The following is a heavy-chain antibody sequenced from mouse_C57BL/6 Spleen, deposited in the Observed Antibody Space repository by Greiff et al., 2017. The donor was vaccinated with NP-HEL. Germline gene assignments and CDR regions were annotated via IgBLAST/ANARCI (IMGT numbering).Heavy chain of an antibody. D-gene: IGHD4-1*02. V-gene: IGHV6-3*01. J-gene: IGHJ3*01. CDR1: GFTFSNYW. CDR3: TQLGFAY. CDR2: IRLKSDNYAK. Sequence: EVKVEESGGGLVQPGGSMKLSCVASGFTFSNYWMNWVRQSPEKGLEWVAQIRLKSDNYAKHYAESGKGRFTISRDDSKSSVYLQMNNLRAEDTGIYYCTQLGFAYWGQGTLVTVSA.